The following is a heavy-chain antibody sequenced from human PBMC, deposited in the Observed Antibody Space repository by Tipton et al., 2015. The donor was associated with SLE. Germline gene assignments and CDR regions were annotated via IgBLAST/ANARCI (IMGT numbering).Heavy chain of an antibody. CDR3: ARSPVELELDY. Sequence: TLSLTCTVSGGSISSYYWSWIRQPPGKGLEWIGYIYYIGSTNYNPSLKSRVTISLDKSKDQFSLKLSSVTAADTAVYYCARSPVELELDYWGQGTLVTVSS. D-gene: IGHD1-7*01. CDR2: IYYIGST. V-gene: IGHV4-59*01. CDR1: GGSISSYY. J-gene: IGHJ4*02.